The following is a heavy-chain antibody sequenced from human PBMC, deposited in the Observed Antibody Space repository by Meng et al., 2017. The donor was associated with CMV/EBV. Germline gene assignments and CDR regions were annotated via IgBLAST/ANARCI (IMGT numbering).Heavy chain of an antibody. D-gene: IGHD2-21*01. V-gene: IGHV1-18*01. CDR2: ISVYNGHT. Sequence: QVQLVQSGVEWKKPGASVKVSCKASGYTFTGYGISWVRQAPGQGLEWMGWISVYNGHTNFAQNLQGRVTMTTDTSTSTAYVELRSLRSDDTAIYYCARGVPLGIIYSFDYWGQGTLVTVSS. J-gene: IGHJ4*01. CDR1: GYTFTGYG. CDR3: ARGVPLGIIYSFDY.